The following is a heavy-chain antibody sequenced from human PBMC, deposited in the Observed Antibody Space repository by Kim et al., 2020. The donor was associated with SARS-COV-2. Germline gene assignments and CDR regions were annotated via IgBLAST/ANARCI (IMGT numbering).Heavy chain of an antibody. D-gene: IGHD3-22*01. J-gene: IGHJ6*02. CDR2: ISSSSSYI. Sequence: GGSLRLSCAASGFTFSSYSMNWVRQAPGKGLEWVSSISSSSSYIYYADSVKGRFTISRDNAKNSLYRQMNSLRAEDTAVYYCARDRRLLSYYYYGMDVWGQGTTVTVSS. V-gene: IGHV3-21*01. CDR1: GFTFSSYS. CDR3: ARDRRLLSYYYYGMDV.